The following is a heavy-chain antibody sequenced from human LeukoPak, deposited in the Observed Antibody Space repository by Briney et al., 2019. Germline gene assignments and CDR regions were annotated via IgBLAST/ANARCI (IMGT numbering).Heavy chain of an antibody. V-gene: IGHV3-23*01. J-gene: IGHJ4*02. Sequence: PRGSLRISCAASGLTFSSYDMSLVRQAPCTVLEWVSAISGSGGSTYYADSVKGRFTISRDNSKNTLYLQMNSLRAEDTAVYYCAKDDSSGLYDYWGQGTLVTVSS. CDR2: ISGSGGST. CDR3: AKDDSSGLYDY. CDR1: GLTFSSYD. D-gene: IGHD6-19*01.